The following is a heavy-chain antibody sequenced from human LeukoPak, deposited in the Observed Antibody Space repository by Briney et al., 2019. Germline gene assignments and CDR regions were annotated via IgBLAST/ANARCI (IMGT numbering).Heavy chain of an antibody. J-gene: IGHJ3*02. CDR1: GLTFSNYA. V-gene: IGHV3-23*01. CDR3: SKDANGYYVGAFDM. Sequence: PGGSLRLSCAASGLTFSNYAMTWVRQAPGKGLEWVSSITVSGGTTYYADSVKGRFSISRDNSRNTLFLHMNSLRADDTAVYYCSKDANGYYVGAFDMWGPGTMVTVSS. CDR2: ITVSGGTT. D-gene: IGHD3-10*02.